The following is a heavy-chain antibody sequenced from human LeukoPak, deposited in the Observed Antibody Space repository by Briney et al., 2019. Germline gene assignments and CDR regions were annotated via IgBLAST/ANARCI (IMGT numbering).Heavy chain of an antibody. D-gene: IGHD2-15*01. J-gene: IGHJ4*02. Sequence: GGSLRLSCAASGFTFSSFWMRWVRQAPGKGLELVANIKQDGSEKYYVDSVQGRFTISRDNAKNSLYLQMNTLRPEDTAVYYCVQGWRDNWGQGTLVTVSS. CDR2: IKQDGSEK. CDR1: GFTFSSFW. CDR3: VQGWRDN. V-gene: IGHV3-7*01.